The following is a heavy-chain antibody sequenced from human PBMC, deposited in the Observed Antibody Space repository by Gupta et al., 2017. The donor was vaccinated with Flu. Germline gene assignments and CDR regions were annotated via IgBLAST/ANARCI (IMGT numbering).Heavy chain of an antibody. CDR3: ARAGGYCSSTSCYSLDY. J-gene: IGHJ4*02. V-gene: IGHV4-61*02. Sequence: QVQLQESGPGLVKPSQTLSLTCTVSGGSISSGSYYWSWIRQPAGKGLEWIGRIYTSGSTNYNPSLKSRVTISVDTSKNQFSLKLSSVTAADTAVYYCARAGGYCSSTSCYSLDYWGQGTLVTVSS. D-gene: IGHD2-2*02. CDR2: IYTSGST. CDR1: GGSISSGSYY.